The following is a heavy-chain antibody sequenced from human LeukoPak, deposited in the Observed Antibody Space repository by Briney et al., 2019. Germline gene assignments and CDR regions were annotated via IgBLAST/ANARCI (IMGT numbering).Heavy chain of an antibody. CDR2: IYYRGRT. J-gene: IGHJ4*02. Sequence: SETLSLTCTVSGDSISSSSYYWGWVRQPPGKRLEWIGSIYYRGRTYYNPSLKSRVTISVDTSKSQFSLKLTSVTAADTAVYYCARLYSGTRPPDYWGQGTLVTVSS. D-gene: IGHD3-10*01. CDR1: GDSISSSSYY. V-gene: IGHV4-39*01. CDR3: ARLYSGTRPPDY.